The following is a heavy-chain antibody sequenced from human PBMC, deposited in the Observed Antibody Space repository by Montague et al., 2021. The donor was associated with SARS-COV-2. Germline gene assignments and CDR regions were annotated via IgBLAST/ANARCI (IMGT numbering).Heavy chain of an antibody. J-gene: IGHJ4*02. CDR2: IYYSGST. D-gene: IGHD6-19*01. V-gene: IGHV4-59*08. Sequence: SDTLSLTCTVSGGSISSCYWSWIRQPPGKGLEWIGYIYYSGSTNYNPSLKSRVTISVDTSKNQFSLKLSSVTAADTAVYYCARQSGRLWGIAVAGAFDYWGQGTLVTVSS. CDR3: ARQSGRLWGIAVAGAFDY. CDR1: GGSISSCY.